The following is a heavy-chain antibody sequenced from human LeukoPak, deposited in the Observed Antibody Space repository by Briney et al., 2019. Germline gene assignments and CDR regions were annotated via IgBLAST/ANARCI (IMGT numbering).Heavy chain of an antibody. V-gene: IGHV4-59*12. Sequence: SETLSLTCTVSGGSISSYYWSWIRQPPGKGLEWIGYIYYSGSTNYNPSLKSRVTISVDTSKNQFSLKLSSVTAADTAVYYCARDYGGKAGLDYWGQGTLVTVSS. CDR2: IYYSGST. CDR3: ARDYGGKAGLDY. CDR1: GGSISSYY. D-gene: IGHD4-23*01. J-gene: IGHJ4*02.